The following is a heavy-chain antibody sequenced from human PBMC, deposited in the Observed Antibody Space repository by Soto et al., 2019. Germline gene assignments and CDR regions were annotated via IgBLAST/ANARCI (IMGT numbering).Heavy chain of an antibody. J-gene: IGHJ5*02. Sequence: SETLSLTCTVSGGSVSSGDYYWSWIRQPPGKGLEWIGYIYSSGGTHYNPSLKGRITMSVDTSENHFSLKLSSVTAADTAVYYCARAYSGFDSDNFDPWVQGTLVTVSS. CDR1: GGSVSSGDYY. V-gene: IGHV4-30-4*01. CDR3: ARAYSGFDSDNFDP. CDR2: IYSSGGT. D-gene: IGHD5-12*01.